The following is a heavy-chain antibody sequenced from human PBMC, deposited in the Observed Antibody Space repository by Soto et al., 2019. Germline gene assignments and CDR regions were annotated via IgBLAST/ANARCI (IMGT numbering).Heavy chain of an antibody. CDR2: ISAYNGNT. V-gene: IGHV1-18*04. Sequence: ASVKVSCKASGYTFTSYGISWLRQAPGQGLEWMGWISAYNGNTNYAQKLQGRVTMTTDTSTSTAYMELRSLRSDDTAVYYCARGGAVVVPALGYSSSWPQDYWGQGTLVTVSS. CDR1: GYTFTSYG. CDR3: ARGGAVVVPALGYSSSWPQDY. D-gene: IGHD6-13*01. J-gene: IGHJ4*02.